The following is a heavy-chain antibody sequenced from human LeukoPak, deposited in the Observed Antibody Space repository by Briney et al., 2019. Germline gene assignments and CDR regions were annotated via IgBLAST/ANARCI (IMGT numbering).Heavy chain of an antibody. CDR1: GGTFSSHA. Sequence: SVKVSCKASGGTFSSHAISCVGQAPGQGLEWMGGIIPIFGTANYAQKFQGRVTITTDESTSTAYMELSSLRSEDTAVYYFATHTYYDILTGYRFDPWGQGTLVTVSS. D-gene: IGHD3-9*01. V-gene: IGHV1-69*05. J-gene: IGHJ5*02. CDR3: ATHTYYDILTGYRFDP. CDR2: IIPIFGTA.